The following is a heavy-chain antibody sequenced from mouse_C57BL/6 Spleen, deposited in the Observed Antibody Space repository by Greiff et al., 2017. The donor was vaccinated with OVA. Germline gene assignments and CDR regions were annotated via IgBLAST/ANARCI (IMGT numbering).Heavy chain of an antibody. D-gene: IGHD3-1*01. J-gene: IGHJ4*01. V-gene: IGHV1-53*01. CDR2: INPSNGGP. CDR1: GYTFTSYW. Sequence: QVQLQQPGTELVKPGASVKLSCKASGYTFTSYWMHWVKQRPGQGLEWIGNINPSNGGPNYTEKFKSKATLTVDKSSSTTYMQLISLTSEDSAVYYCGIWGYGGYAMDYWGQGTSVTASS. CDR3: GIWGYGGYAMDY.